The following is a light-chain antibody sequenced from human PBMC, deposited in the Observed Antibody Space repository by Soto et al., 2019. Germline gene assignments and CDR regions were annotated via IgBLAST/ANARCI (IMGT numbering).Light chain of an antibody. V-gene: IGLV2-14*01. J-gene: IGLJ2*01. CDR3: SSFRSTTTL. CDR2: EVS. CDR1: SSDIGGYNY. Sequence: QSALTQPASVSGSPGQSITISCTGTSSDIGGYNYVSWNQQHPGKAPKLMIYEVSNRPSGVSNRFSGSKSGNTASLTISGLQAEDEADYYCSSFRSTTTLFGGGTKVTVL.